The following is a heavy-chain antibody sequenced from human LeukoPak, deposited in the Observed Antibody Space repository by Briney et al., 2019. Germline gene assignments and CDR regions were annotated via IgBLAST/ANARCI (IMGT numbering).Heavy chain of an antibody. Sequence: GASAKVSCKASGYTFINDYTHWVRQAPGQRLEWMGRINPGGDSVNYAQKFQDRVTMTRDTFTDTVYLELSSLRSEDTAIYYCARRMADGGTNHWGQGTLVTVSS. V-gene: IGHV1-46*01. CDR3: ARRMADGGTNH. J-gene: IGHJ5*02. CDR2: INPGGDSV. D-gene: IGHD2-15*01. CDR1: GYTFINDY.